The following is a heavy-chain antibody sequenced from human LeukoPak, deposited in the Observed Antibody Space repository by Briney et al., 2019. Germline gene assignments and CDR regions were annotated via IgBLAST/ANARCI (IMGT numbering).Heavy chain of an antibody. J-gene: IGHJ3*02. Sequence: ASVKVSCKASGYTFTSYGISWVRQAPGQGLEWMGWISAYNGNTNYAQKFQGRVTITADKSTSTAYMELSSLRSEDTAVYYCARGASLQHYDFWSGYYDAFDIWGQGTMVTVSS. CDR2: ISAYNGNT. D-gene: IGHD3-3*01. CDR1: GYTFTSYG. CDR3: ARGASLQHYDFWSGYYDAFDI. V-gene: IGHV1-18*01.